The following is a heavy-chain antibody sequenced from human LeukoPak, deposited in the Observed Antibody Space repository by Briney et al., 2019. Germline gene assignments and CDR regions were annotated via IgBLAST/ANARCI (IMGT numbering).Heavy chain of an antibody. CDR3: ARTLAYCGGDCYSEHAFDI. D-gene: IGHD2-21*02. Sequence: ASVTVSCKASGYTFTRYDSNWVRQAPGQGLEWMGWMNPNSGNTGYAQKFQGRVTMTRNTSISTAYMELSSLRSEDTAVYYCARTLAYCGGDCYSEHAFDIWGQGTMVTVSS. CDR1: GYTFTRYD. V-gene: IGHV1-8*01. J-gene: IGHJ3*02. CDR2: MNPNSGNT.